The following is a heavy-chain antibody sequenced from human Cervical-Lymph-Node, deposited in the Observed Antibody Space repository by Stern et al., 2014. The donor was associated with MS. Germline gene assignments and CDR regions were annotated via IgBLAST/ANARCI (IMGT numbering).Heavy chain of an antibody. D-gene: IGHD2-15*01. Sequence: VQLVESGAEVKQPEASVKGSCKASGYTFTSYGISWERQGPGQGLEWMRCISAYNGNTNYAQKLQCRVTMTTDTSTSTAYMELRSLRSDDTAVYYCARGLLGSENAFDIWGQGTMVTVSS. CDR3: ARGLLGSENAFDI. CDR2: ISAYNGNT. V-gene: IGHV1-18*01. CDR1: GYTFTSYG. J-gene: IGHJ3*02.